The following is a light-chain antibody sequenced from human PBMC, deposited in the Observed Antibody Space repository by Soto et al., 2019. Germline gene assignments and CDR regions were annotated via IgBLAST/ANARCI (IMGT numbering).Light chain of an antibody. Sequence: EVVLTQSPDTLSLSPGETATLSCRASQSLKATYVARYQQRPGQAPRLLIYGASFRATGIPARFSGRGSGTDFTLSISRLEPEDFAVYDGQQYVTSPRTFGQGTKVESK. J-gene: IGKJ1*01. CDR3: QQYVTSPRT. V-gene: IGKV3-20*01. CDR2: GAS. CDR1: QSLKATY.